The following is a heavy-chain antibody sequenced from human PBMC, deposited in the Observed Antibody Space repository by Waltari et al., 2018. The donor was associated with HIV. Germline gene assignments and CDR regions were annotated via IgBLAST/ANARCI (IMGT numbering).Heavy chain of an antibody. CDR1: GYSISSGYY. J-gene: IGHJ6*02. Sequence: QVQLQESGPGLVKPSETLSLTCAVSGYSISSGYYWGWIRPPPGKGLEWIGSIYHSGSTYYNPSLKSRVTISVDTSKNQFSLKLSSVTAADTAVYYCARGPAPGYSYGYPYYYYGMDVWGQGTTVTVSS. D-gene: IGHD5-18*01. V-gene: IGHV4-38-2*01. CDR3: ARGPAPGYSYGYPYYYYGMDV. CDR2: IYHSGST.